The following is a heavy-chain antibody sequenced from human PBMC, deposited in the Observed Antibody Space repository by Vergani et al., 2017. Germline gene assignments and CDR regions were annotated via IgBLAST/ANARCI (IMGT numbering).Heavy chain of an antibody. D-gene: IGHD3-22*01. J-gene: IGHJ4*02. CDR3: ARDMTAYQYYYDSSGYYDY. Sequence: QVQLVQSGAEVKKPGASVKVSCKASGYTFTGYYMHWVRQAPGQGLEWMGWINPNSGGTNYAQKFQGRVTMTRETSISTAYMELSRLRSEDTAXYYCARDMTAYQYYYDSSGYYDYWGQGTLVTVSS. CDR1: GYTFTGYY. CDR2: INPNSGGT. V-gene: IGHV1-2*02.